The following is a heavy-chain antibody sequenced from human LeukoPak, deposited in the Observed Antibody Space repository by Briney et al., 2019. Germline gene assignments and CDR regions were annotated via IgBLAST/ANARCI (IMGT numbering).Heavy chain of an antibody. CDR1: GYTFTGYY. CDR3: ARVTEGIQLLSPPYFDY. V-gene: IGHV1-2*02. CDR2: INPNSGGT. D-gene: IGHD2-2*01. J-gene: IGHJ4*02. Sequence: GASVKVSCKASGYTFTGYYMHWVRQAPGQGLEWMGWINPNSGGTNYAQKFQGRVTMTRDTSISTAYMELSRLRSDDTAVYYCARVTEGIQLLSPPYFDYWGQGTLVTVSS.